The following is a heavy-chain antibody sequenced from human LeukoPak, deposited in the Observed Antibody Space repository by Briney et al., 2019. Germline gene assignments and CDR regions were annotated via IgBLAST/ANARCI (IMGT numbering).Heavy chain of an antibody. V-gene: IGHV1-69*05. CDR2: IIPIFGTA. CDR3: ARGVVGSYGYYYYYGMDV. Sequence: ASVKVSCKASGGTFSSYAISWVRQAPGQGLEWMGGIIPIFGTANYAQKFQGRVTITTDESTSTAYMELSSLRSEDTAVYYCARGVVGSYGYYYYYGMDVWGQGTTVTVSS. J-gene: IGHJ6*02. CDR1: GGTFSSYA. D-gene: IGHD5-18*01.